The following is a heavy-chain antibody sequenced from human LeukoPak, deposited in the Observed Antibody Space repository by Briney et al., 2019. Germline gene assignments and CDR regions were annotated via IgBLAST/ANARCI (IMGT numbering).Heavy chain of an antibody. CDR2: IKQDGTEK. Sequence: PGGSLRLSCAASGFTFTTYWMSWVRQAPGKGLEWVANIKQDGTEKYYVDSVKGRFTISRDNAKDSLYLQMNSLRVEDTAVYYCAKVAKYYYGSETYYFFEHWGQATPVTASS. J-gene: IGHJ4*02. CDR1: GFTFTTYW. D-gene: IGHD3-10*01. CDR3: AKVAKYYYGSETYYFFEH. V-gene: IGHV3-7*01.